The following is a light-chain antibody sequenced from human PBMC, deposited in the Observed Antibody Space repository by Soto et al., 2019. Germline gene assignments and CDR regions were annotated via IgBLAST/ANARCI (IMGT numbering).Light chain of an antibody. Sequence: DIQITQSPSSLSASVGDRVTITCRASQGISNYLAWDQQKPGKVPKLLIYAASTLQSGVPSRFSGSGSGTDFTLTISSLQPDDVSTYYCQNYNSGPRTFGQGTKVEIK. CDR1: QGISNY. CDR3: QNYNSGPRT. J-gene: IGKJ1*01. V-gene: IGKV1-27*01. CDR2: AAS.